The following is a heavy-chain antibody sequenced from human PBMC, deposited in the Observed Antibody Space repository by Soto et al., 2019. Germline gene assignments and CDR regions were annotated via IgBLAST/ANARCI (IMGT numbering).Heavy chain of an antibody. CDR2: VGPYNGNT. V-gene: IGHV1-18*04. J-gene: IGHJ2*01. D-gene: IGHD2-15*01. Sequence: QVQLMQSGAEVKKPGASVRVSCKASGYTFTNYGISWVRQAPGQGLEWMGWVGPYNGNTDHAQNFQGRVTMTTDTSTNTAYMELGSLRSDDTALYYCARCYCSLGSCYTCWHFDLWGRGTLVTVSS. CDR3: ARCYCSLGSCYTCWHFDL. CDR1: GYTFTNYG.